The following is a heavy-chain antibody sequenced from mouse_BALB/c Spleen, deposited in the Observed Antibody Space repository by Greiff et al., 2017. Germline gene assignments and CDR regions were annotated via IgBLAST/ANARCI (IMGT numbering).Heavy chain of an antibody. J-gene: IGHJ4*01. CDR1: GYSFTSYY. Sequence: VQRVESGPELVKPGASVKISCKASGYSFTSYYIHWVKQRPGQGLEWIGWIFPGSGNTKYNEKFKGKATLTADTSSSTAYMQLSSLTSEDSAVYFCAGRYSAMDYWGQGTSVTVSS. V-gene: IGHV1-66*01. CDR3: AGRYSAMDY. CDR2: IFPGSGNT.